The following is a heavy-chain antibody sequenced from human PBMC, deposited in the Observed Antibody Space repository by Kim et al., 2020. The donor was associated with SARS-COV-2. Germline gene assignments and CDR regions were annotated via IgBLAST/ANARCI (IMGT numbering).Heavy chain of an antibody. D-gene: IGHD4-17*01. J-gene: IGHJ6*02. CDR1: GGSFSGYY. Sequence: SETLTLTCAVYGGSFSGYYWSWIRQPPGKGLEWIGEINHSGSTNYNPSLKSRVTISVDTSKNQFSLKLSSVTAADTAVYYCARGHYVVQYDSYYYYGMDVWGQGTTVTVSS. V-gene: IGHV4-34*01. CDR2: INHSGST. CDR3: ARGHYVVQYDSYYYYGMDV.